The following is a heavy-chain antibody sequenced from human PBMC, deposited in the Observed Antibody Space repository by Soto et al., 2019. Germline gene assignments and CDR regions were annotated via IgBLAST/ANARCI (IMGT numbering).Heavy chain of an antibody. J-gene: IGHJ5*02. CDR3: AKDRSGGSQDPRPSNWLDP. D-gene: IGHD6-6*01. CDR1: GFTFRSYD. Sequence: GGSLRLSCAASGFTFRSYDMSWVRQAPGKGLEWVSAISGSGGTTYYADSVKGRFTISRDNSKNTLYLQMNSLRAEDTAVYHCAKDRSGGSQDPRPSNWLDPWGQGTLVTVSS. V-gene: IGHV3-23*01. CDR2: ISGSGGTT.